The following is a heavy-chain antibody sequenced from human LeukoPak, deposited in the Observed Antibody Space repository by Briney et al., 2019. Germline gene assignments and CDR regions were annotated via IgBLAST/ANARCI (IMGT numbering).Heavy chain of an antibody. Sequence: PGKSLRLSCAASGFIFDTYALHWVRQAPGKELEWVAVISYDGNKKYYGDSVKGRFTISRDNSKNTHYLQMSSLRAEDTGIYYCAKGGHYSFFDYWGQGTLVTVSS. CDR2: ISYDGNKK. D-gene: IGHD4-11*01. CDR3: AKGGHYSFFDY. J-gene: IGHJ4*02. CDR1: GFIFDTYA. V-gene: IGHV3-30*04.